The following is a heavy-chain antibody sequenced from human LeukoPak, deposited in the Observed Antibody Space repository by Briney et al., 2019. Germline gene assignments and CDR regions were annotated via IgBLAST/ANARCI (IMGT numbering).Heavy chain of an antibody. D-gene: IGHD2-15*01. CDR3: ARDPAKRRPGYYYYYYMDV. CDR2: ISYDGSNK. J-gene: IGHJ6*03. V-gene: IGHV3-30*01. Sequence: QPGRSLRLSCAASGFTFSSYAMHWVRQAPGKGLEWVAVISYDGSNKYYADSVKGRFTISRDNSKNTLYLQMNSLRAEDTAVYYCARDPAKRRPGYYYYYYMDVWGKGTTVTVSS. CDR1: GFTFSSYA.